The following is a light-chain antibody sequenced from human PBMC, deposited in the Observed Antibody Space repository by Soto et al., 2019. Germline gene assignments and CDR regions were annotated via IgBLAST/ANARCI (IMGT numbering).Light chain of an antibody. CDR2: AAS. CDR3: QQLNSYPPLT. Sequence: IQLTQSPSSLSASVGDRVTITCRAXXXXXSYLAWYQQKPGKAPKLLIYAASTLQSGVPSRFSGSGSGTDFTLTISSLQPEDFATYYCQQLNSYPPLTFGGGTKVEIK. V-gene: IGKV1-9*01. J-gene: IGKJ4*01. CDR1: XXXXSY.